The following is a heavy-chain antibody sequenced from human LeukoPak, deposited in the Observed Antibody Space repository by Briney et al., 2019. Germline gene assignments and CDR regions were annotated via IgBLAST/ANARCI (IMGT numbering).Heavy chain of an antibody. Sequence: SQTLSLTCTVSGGSISSGGYYWSWIRQHPGKGLEWIGYIYYSGSTYYNLSLRSRLTISVDTSKNQFSLKLSSVTAADTAVYYCARDRSSSWYLTFDYWGQGTLVTVSS. D-gene: IGHD6-13*01. CDR1: GGSISSGGYY. J-gene: IGHJ4*02. CDR3: ARDRSSSWYLTFDY. CDR2: IYYSGST. V-gene: IGHV4-31*03.